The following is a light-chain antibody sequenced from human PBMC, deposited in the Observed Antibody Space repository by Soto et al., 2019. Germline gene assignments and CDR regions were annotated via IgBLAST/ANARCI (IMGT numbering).Light chain of an antibody. CDR2: GAS. V-gene: IGKV3-15*01. J-gene: IGKJ1*01. CDR3: QQYNNWPPWT. CDR1: QSVSSN. Sequence: EIVMTQSPATLSASPGERATLSCRASQSVSSNIAWYQQKPGQAPRLLIYGASTRATGIPVRFSGSGSGTEFTLTISSLQSEDFAVYYCQQYNNWPPWTFGQGTKVEIK.